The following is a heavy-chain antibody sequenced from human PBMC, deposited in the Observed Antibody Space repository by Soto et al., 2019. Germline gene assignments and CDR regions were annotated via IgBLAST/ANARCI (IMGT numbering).Heavy chain of an antibody. CDR1: GFTFNTYD. D-gene: IGHD3-16*01. CDR3: VRSGSARFLRLSWFET. V-gene: IGHV3-21*01. J-gene: IGHJ5*02. CDR2: ITTSSAYI. Sequence: EVQLVESGGGLVKPGGSLRLSCAASGFTFNTYDMNWVRQAPGKGLEWVSSITTSSAYIYYADSLKGRITISRDNAKNSPFLQINSLRAEDPAAYDCVRSGSARFLRLSWFETWGQGTLVTVSS.